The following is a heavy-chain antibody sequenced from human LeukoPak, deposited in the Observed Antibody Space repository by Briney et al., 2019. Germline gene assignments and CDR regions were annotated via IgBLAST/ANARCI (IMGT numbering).Heavy chain of an antibody. Sequence: GGSLRLSCAASGFAFSSYAMSWVRQAPGKGLEWVSTISGTNTYYTDSVKGRFTISRDNSKNTLYLQMNSLRAEDTAVYYCAKELTIFGVVIILGFDYWGQGTLVTVSS. CDR1: GFAFSSYA. CDR3: AKELTIFGVVIILGFDY. CDR2: ISGTNT. D-gene: IGHD3-3*01. J-gene: IGHJ4*02. V-gene: IGHV3-23*01.